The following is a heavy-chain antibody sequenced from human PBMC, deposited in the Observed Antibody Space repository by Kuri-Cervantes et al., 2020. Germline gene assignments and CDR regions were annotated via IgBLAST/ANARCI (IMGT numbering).Heavy chain of an antibody. D-gene: IGHD6-13*01. J-gene: IGHJ4*02. CDR1: GYTFTGYY. Sequence: ASVKVSSKASGYTFTGYYMHWVRQAPGQGLEWMGWINPNSGGTNYAQKFQGWVTMTRDTSISTAYMELSRLRSDDTAVYYCAREGYSSSWYSALHFDYWGQGTLVTVSS. CDR3: AREGYSSSWYSALHFDY. CDR2: INPNSGGT. V-gene: IGHV1-2*04.